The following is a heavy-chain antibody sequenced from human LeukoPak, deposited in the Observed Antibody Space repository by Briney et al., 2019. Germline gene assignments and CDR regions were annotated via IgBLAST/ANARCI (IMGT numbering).Heavy chain of an antibody. J-gene: IGHJ3*02. CDR3: ARDGDHDPSGGFDI. CDR1: GYTFTTYG. CDR2: ISAYNGNT. V-gene: IGHV1-18*01. Sequence: GASVKVSCKASGYTFTTYGITWVRQAPGQGLEWMGWISAYNGNTNYAQKVQGRVTMTTDTSTSTAYMELRSLRSDDTAVYYCARDGDHDPSGGFDIWGQGTMVTVSS. D-gene: IGHD2-15*01.